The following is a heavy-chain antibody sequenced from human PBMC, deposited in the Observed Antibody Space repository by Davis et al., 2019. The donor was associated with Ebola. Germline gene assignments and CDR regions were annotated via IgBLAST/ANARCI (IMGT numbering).Heavy chain of an antibody. CDR2: ISSSSSFT. CDR1: GFTVSSNY. V-gene: IGHV3-11*06. D-gene: IGHD6-6*01. Sequence: PGGSLRLSCAASGFTVSSNYMSWIRQAPGKGLEWIAYISSSSSFTKYADSVKGRFTVSRDNAKNSLYLQMNNLRPEDTAVYYCAREDGQLGLVALRGFDPWGQGTLVTVSS. J-gene: IGHJ5*02. CDR3: AREDGQLGLVALRGFDP.